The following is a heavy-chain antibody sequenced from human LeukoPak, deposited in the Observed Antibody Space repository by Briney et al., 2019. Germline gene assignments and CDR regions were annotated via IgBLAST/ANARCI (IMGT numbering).Heavy chain of an antibody. D-gene: IGHD2-2*01. CDR3: ARRRDGTRYYYYYYMDV. CDR2: IYYSGST. CDR1: GGSISSSSYY. V-gene: IGHV4-39*01. Sequence: SETLSLTCTVSGGSISSSSYYWGWIRQPPGKGLEWIGSIYYSGSTYYNPSLKSRVTISVDTSKNQFSLKLSSVTAADTAVYYCARRRDGTRYYYYYYMDVWGKGTTVTVSS. J-gene: IGHJ6*03.